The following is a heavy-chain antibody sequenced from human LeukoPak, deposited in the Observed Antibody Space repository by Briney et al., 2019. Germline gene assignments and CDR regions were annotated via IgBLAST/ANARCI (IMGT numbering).Heavy chain of an antibody. Sequence: GSLRLSCAASGFTFSSYGMHWVRQAPGKGLEWVAVISYDGSNKYYADSVKGRFTISRDNAKNSLYLQMNSLRAEDTALYYCAKDMSPSLTTGWFDPWGQGTLVTVSS. V-gene: IGHV3-30*18. CDR3: AKDMSPSLTTGWFDP. CDR1: GFTFSSYG. D-gene: IGHD1-14*01. CDR2: ISYDGSNK. J-gene: IGHJ5*02.